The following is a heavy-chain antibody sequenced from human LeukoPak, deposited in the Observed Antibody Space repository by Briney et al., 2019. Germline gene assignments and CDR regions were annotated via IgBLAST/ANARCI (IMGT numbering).Heavy chain of an antibody. CDR2: VYYTGST. J-gene: IGHJ4*02. D-gene: IGHD2-21*01. V-gene: IGHV4-59*12. CDR3: AGERCGDTTCYFDY. CDR1: GGSTSSYY. Sequence: PSETLSLTCTVSGGSTSSYYWSWIRQAPGKGLEWIGYVYYTGSTNYNPSLKSRVTISVDTSKNQFSLELSSVTAADTAVYYCAGERCGDTTCYFDYWGQGTLVTVSS.